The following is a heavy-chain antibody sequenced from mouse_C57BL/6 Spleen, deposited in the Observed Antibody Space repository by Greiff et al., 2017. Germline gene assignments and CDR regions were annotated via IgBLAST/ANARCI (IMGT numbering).Heavy chain of an antibody. CDR2: FHPYNDDT. J-gene: IGHJ3*01. V-gene: IGHV1-47*01. CDR1: GYTFTTYP. CDR3: ARPSYEGSFAY. Sequence: QVQLKQSGAELVKPGASVKMSCTASGYTFTTYPIEWMQQTHGKSLEWIGNFHPYNDDTKYNEKFKGKATLSVEKSSSTVYLELSRLTSDDSAVYYCARPSYEGSFAYWGQGTLVTVSA. D-gene: IGHD2-3*01.